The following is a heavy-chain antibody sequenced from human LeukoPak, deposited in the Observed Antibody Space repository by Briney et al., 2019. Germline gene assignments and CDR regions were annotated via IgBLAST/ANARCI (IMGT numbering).Heavy chain of an antibody. D-gene: IGHD1-26*01. CDR1: GFTVSSKY. V-gene: IGHV3-66*01. Sequence: PGGSLRLSCAASGFTVSSKYMSWVRQAPGKGLEWISVIYSGGSTYYADSVKGRFTISRDNSKNTLYLQMNSLRAEDTAVYYCAVKSSGSYYGHFDYWGQGTLVTVSS. CDR3: AVKSSGSYYGHFDY. J-gene: IGHJ4*02. CDR2: IYSGGST.